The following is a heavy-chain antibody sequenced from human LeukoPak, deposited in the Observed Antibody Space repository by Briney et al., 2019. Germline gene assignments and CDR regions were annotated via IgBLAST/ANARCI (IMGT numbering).Heavy chain of an antibody. Sequence: PGGSLRLSCAASGFTFSSYWMHWVRQVPGKGLVWVSRINGDGSTISYADSVKGRFTISRDNAKNSLYLQMNSLRAEDTAVYYCARLDDFAEDYGGHSGLNAFDIWGQGTMVTVSS. D-gene: IGHD4-23*01. CDR3: ARLDDFAEDYGGHSGLNAFDI. CDR1: GFTFSSYW. V-gene: IGHV3-74*01. J-gene: IGHJ3*02. CDR2: INGDGSTI.